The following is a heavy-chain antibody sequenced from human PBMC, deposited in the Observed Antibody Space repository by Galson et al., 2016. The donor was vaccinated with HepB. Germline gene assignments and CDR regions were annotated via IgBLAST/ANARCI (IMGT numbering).Heavy chain of an antibody. J-gene: IGHJ6*02. CDR3: ARDQSGHCSSSSCYSVYGMDV. CDR1: GYTFTNYA. D-gene: IGHD2-2*01. CDR2: INTNTGKP. Sequence: SVKVSCKASGYTFTNYAMNWVRQAPGQGLEWMGWINTNTGKPTYAQGFTGRFVFSLDTSVSTAYLQTSSLKAEDTAVYYCARDQSGHCSSSSCYSVYGMDVWGQGTTVTVSS. V-gene: IGHV7-4-1*02.